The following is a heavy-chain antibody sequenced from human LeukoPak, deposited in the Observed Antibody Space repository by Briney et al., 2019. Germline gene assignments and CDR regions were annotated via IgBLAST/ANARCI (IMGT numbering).Heavy chain of an antibody. CDR1: GYTFTSYD. V-gene: IGHV1-18*01. J-gene: IGHJ4*02. CDR3: ARVVLLVYSSDHFDY. Sequence: ASVNVSCKASGYTFTSYDINWVRQATGQGLEWIGWISAYNGNTNYAQKLQGRVTMTTDTSTSTAYMELRSLRSDDTAVYYCARVVLLVYSSDHFDYWGQGTLVTVSS. CDR2: ISAYNGNT. D-gene: IGHD6-25*01.